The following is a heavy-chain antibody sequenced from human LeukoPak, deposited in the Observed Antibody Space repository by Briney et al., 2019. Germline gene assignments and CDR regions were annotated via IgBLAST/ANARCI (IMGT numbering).Heavy chain of an antibody. CDR1: GGTFSSYA. CDR3: AREGPYSSGWLLDY. CDR2: IIPIFGTA. D-gene: IGHD6-19*01. J-gene: IGHJ4*02. Sequence: LVKVSCKASGGTFSSYAISWVRQAPGQGLEWMGGIIPIFGTANYAQKFQGRVTITADESTSTAYMELSSLRSEDTAVYYCAREGPYSSGWLLDYWGQGTLVTVSS. V-gene: IGHV1-69*13.